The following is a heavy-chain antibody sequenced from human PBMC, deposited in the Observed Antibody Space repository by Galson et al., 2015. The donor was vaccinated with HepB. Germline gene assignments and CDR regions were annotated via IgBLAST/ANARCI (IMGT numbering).Heavy chain of an antibody. V-gene: IGHV3-7*01. CDR1: GFTFSRFW. Sequence: SLRLSCADSGFTFSRFWMSWVRQAPGKGLEWVANIKQDGTEQYYADSVKGRFTISRANAKRSVFLQMDSLRVDDTAVYYCARELVSGLGQAPLGAFGRWGPGTVVTVSS. J-gene: IGHJ3*01. CDR3: ARELVSGLGQAPLGAFGR. D-gene: IGHD3-16*01. CDR2: IKQDGTEQ.